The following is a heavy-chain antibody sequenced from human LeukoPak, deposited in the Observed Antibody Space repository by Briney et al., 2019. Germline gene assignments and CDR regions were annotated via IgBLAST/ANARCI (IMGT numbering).Heavy chain of an antibody. D-gene: IGHD3-22*01. CDR2: INHSGYT. J-gene: IGHJ4*02. CDR3: SRQVVGNDY. V-gene: IGHV4-34*01. CDR1: GESSFSSYY. Sequence: SETLSLTCAVYGESSFSSYYWSWIRQTPGGALEWIGEINHSGYTNYNPSLKSRVTLSIDTSKNQFSLRVTSVTAADTAVYYCSRQVVGNDYWGQGTLVTVAS.